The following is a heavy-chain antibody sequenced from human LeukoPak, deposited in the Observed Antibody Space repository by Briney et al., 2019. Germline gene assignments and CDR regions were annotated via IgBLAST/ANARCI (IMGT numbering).Heavy chain of an antibody. CDR2: FDPEDGET. V-gene: IGHV1-24*01. D-gene: IGHD2-8*02. CDR3: ATGVTGLVRDWFDP. J-gene: IGHJ5*02. Sequence: ASVKVSYKVSGYTLTELSMHWVRQAPGKGREWMGGFDPEDGETIYAQKFQGRVTMTEDTSTDTAYMELSSLRSEDTAVYYCATGVTGLVRDWFDPWGQGTLVTVAS. CDR1: GYTLTELS.